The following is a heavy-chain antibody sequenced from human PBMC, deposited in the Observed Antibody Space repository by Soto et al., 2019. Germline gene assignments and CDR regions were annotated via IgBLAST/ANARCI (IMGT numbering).Heavy chain of an antibody. Sequence: QVQLVESGGGVVQPGRSLRLSCAASGFTFSSYGMHWVRQAPGKGLEWVAVISYDGSNKYYADSVKGRFTISRDNSKNTLYLQMNSLRAEDTTVYYCAKDAGGYYDFWSGYCLDYWGQGTLVTVSS. CDR3: AKDAGGYYDFWSGYCLDY. CDR1: GFTFSSYG. V-gene: IGHV3-30*18. D-gene: IGHD3-3*01. CDR2: ISYDGSNK. J-gene: IGHJ4*02.